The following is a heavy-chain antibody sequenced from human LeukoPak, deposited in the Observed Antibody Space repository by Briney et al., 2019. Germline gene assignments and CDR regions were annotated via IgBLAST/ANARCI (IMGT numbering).Heavy chain of an antibody. Sequence: ASVKVSCKASGYSCTSNYMYWVRQATGQWLEWMGVINPSGGSTSYAQKFQGRVTMTRDTSTSTVYMELSSLRSEDTAVYYCARGSPWIQLWFPYYFYGMDVWGQGTTVTVSS. V-gene: IGHV1-46*01. CDR2: INPSGGST. CDR1: GYSCTSNY. D-gene: IGHD5-18*01. CDR3: ARGSPWIQLWFPYYFYGMDV. J-gene: IGHJ6*02.